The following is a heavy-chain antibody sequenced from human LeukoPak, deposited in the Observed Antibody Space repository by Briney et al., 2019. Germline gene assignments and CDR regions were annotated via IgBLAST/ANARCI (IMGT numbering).Heavy chain of an antibody. CDR2: VNLQGST. V-gene: IGHV4-4*02. Sequence: SGTLSLTCGVSGGSITNTNYWTWVRQPSGKGLEWIGEVNLQGSTNYNPSLMGRVAIAVDTSENHISLQLTSVTAADTAVYYCAREGGPYRPLDYSGQGTLVTVSS. J-gene: IGHJ4*02. CDR1: GGSITNTNY. CDR3: AREGGPYRPLDY.